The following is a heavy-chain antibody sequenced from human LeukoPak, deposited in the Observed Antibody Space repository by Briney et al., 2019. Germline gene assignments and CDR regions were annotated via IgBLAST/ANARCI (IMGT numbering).Heavy chain of an antibody. CDR3: ARGPPTVKNYYYYYYYMDV. D-gene: IGHD4-17*01. CDR2: INHSGST. Sequence: PSETLSLTCAVYGGSFSGYCWSWIRQPPGKGLEWIGEINHSGSTNYNPSLKSRVTISVDTSKNQFSLKLSSVTAADTAVYYCARGPPTVKNYYYYYYYMDVWGKGTTVTVSS. V-gene: IGHV4-34*01. J-gene: IGHJ6*03. CDR1: GGSFSGYC.